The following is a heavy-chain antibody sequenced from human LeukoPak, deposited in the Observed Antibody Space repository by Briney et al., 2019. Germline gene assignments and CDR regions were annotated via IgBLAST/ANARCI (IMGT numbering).Heavy chain of an antibody. D-gene: IGHD2-15*01. J-gene: IGHJ4*02. V-gene: IGHV4-34*01. CDR2: INHSGST. CDR3: ARRRLGSCYFRDY. Sequence: PSETLSLTCAVYGGSFSGYYWSWIRQPPGKGLEWIGEINHSGSTNYNPSLKSRVTISVDTSKNQFSLKLSSVTAADTAVYYCARRRLGSCYFRDYWGQGTLVTVSS. CDR1: GGSFSGYY.